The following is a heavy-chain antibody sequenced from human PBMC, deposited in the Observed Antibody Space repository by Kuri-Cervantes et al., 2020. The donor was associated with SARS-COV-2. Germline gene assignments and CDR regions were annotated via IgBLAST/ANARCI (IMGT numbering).Heavy chain of an antibody. Sequence: SVKVSCKASGGTFSNYAITWVRQAPGQGLEWMGGIIPIFGTANYAQKFQGRVTITADESTSTAYMELSRLRSDDTAMYYCTSHHYDSNVSPVFDVWGQGTMVTVSS. J-gene: IGHJ3*01. CDR2: IIPIFGTA. V-gene: IGHV1-69*13. D-gene: IGHD3-22*01. CDR1: GGTFSNYA. CDR3: TSHHYDSNVSPVFDV.